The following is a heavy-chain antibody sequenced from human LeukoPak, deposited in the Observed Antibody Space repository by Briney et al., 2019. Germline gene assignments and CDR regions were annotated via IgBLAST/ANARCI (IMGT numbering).Heavy chain of an antibody. J-gene: IGHJ5*02. Sequence: SETLSLTCAVYGGSFSGYYWSWIRQPPGKGLEWIGEINHSGSTNYNPSLKSRVTISVDTSKNQFSLKLSSVTAADTAVYYCARRGWALYQLLLNWFDPWGQGTLVTVSS. V-gene: IGHV4-34*01. D-gene: IGHD2-2*01. CDR1: GGSFSGYY. CDR2: INHSGST. CDR3: ARRGWALYQLLLNWFDP.